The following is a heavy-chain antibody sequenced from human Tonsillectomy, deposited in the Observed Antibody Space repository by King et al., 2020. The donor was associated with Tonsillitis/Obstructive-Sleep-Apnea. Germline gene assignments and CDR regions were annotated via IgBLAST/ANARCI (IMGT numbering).Heavy chain of an antibody. D-gene: IGHD2-8*01. CDR1: GFSLNTSGMC. Sequence: VTLKESGPALVKPTQTLTLTCTFSGFSLNTSGMCVSWIRQPPGKALEWLARIDWDDDKYYSTSLKTRLTISKDTSKNQVVLTMTNMDPVDTATYYCARILIINTVPCMYDWGKETTLTVSS. CDR3: ARILIINTVPCMYD. J-gene: IGHJ6*03. V-gene: IGHV2-70*11. CDR2: IDWDDDK.